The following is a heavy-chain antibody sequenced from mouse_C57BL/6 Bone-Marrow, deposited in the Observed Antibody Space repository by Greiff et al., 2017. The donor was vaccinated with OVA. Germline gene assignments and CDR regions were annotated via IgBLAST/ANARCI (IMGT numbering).Heavy chain of an antibody. D-gene: IGHD1-1*01. J-gene: IGHJ2*01. Sequence: EVHLVESGGGLVKPGGSLKLSCAASGFTFSDYGMHWVRQAPEKGLEWVAYISSGSSTIYYADTVKGRSTISRDNANNTLFLQMTSLRSEDTAMYYCARGGSSPTDYWGQGTTLTVSS. CDR1: GFTFSDYG. CDR2: ISSGSSTI. CDR3: ARGGSSPTDY. V-gene: IGHV5-17*01.